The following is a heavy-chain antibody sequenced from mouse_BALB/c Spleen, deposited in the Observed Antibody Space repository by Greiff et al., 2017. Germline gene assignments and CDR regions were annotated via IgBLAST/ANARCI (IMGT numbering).Heavy chain of an antibody. Sequence: DVHLVESGGGLVQPGGSRKLSCAASGFTFSSFGMHWVRQAPEKGLEWVAYISSGSSTIYYADTVKGRFTISRDNPKNTLFLQMTSLRSEDTAMYYCARFPYGNYDYFDYWGQGTTLTVSS. D-gene: IGHD2-1*01. V-gene: IGHV5-17*02. CDR3: ARFPYGNYDYFDY. J-gene: IGHJ2*01. CDR1: GFTFSSFG. CDR2: ISSGSSTI.